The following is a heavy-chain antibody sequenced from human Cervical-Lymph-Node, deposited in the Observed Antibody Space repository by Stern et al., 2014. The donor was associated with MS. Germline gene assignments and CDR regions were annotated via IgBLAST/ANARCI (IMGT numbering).Heavy chain of an antibody. CDR2: IYTRGIT. D-gene: IGHD3-10*01. Sequence: QVQLQESGPGLVKPSETLSLTCTVSNGSISTYYWSWIRQPAGKGLEWIGRIYTRGITNYNPSLKSRVTMSVDTSKNEFSLKLDSVTAADTAVYYCARGRGGRMVPYDYWGQGTLVTVSS. CDR3: ARGRGGRMVPYDY. J-gene: IGHJ4*02. V-gene: IGHV4-4*07. CDR1: NGSISTYY.